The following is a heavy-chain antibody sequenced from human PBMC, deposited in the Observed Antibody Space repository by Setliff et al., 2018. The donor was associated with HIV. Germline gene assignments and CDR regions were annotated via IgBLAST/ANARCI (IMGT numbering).Heavy chain of an antibody. CDR1: GDSIFSGSYY. V-gene: IGHV4-61*02. J-gene: IGHJ5*01. Sequence: SETLSLTCTVSGDSIFSGSYYWYWIRQPAGKGLEWIGRIFTSEKVDYNSSLKSRVAIKMDRSKNQFSLQLTSVTAEDTAVYYCARGRGSGSYWARFESWGHGTLVTVSS. CDR3: ARGRGSGSYWARFES. D-gene: IGHD3-10*01. CDR2: IFTSEKV.